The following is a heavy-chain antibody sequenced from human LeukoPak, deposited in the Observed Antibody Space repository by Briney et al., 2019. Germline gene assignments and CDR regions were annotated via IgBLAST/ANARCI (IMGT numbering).Heavy chain of an antibody. CDR1: GFTFSSYE. V-gene: IGHV3-48*03. D-gene: IGHD5-12*01. CDR2: ISSSGSTI. Sequence: PGGSLRLSCAASGFTFSSYEMNWVRQAPGKGLEWVSYISSSGSTIYYADSVKGRFTISRDNAKNSLYLQMNSLRAEDRAVYYRARITSRRVYSGYDYYFASWGRGTLVPVSS. CDR3: ARITSRRVYSGYDYYFAS. J-gene: IGHJ4*02.